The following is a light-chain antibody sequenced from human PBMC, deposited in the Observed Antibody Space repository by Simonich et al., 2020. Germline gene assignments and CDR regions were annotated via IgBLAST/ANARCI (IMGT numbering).Light chain of an antibody. Sequence: SYVLTQPPSVSVAPGKTARITWGGNNIGSKSVHWYQQKPGQAPGLVVYDDSDRPSGNPERFSGANSGNTATLTISRVEAGEEADYYCQVWDSSSDHPVFGGGTKLTVL. CDR3: QVWDSSSDHPV. CDR1: NIGSKS. CDR2: DDS. J-gene: IGLJ2*01. V-gene: IGLV3-21*03.